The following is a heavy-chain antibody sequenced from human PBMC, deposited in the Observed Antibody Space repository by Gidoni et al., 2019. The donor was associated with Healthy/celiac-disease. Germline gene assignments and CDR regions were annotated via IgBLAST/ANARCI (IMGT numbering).Heavy chain of an antibody. D-gene: IGHD5-18*01. CDR3: ARQIGGYSYGYDIYYYYGMDV. CDR1: GFSLSNARLG. Sequence: QVTLKESGPVLVKPTETLTLTCTVSGFSLSNARLGVSWIRQPPGKALEWLAHIFSNDEKSYSTSLKSRLTISKDTSKSQVVLTMTNMDPVDTATYYCARQIGGYSYGYDIYYYYGMDVWGQGTTVTASS. CDR2: IFSNDEK. V-gene: IGHV2-26*01. J-gene: IGHJ6*02.